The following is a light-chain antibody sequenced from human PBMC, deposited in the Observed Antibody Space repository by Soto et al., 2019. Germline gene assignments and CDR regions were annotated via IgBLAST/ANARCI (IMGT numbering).Light chain of an antibody. CDR3: QQRSNWPKT. V-gene: IGKV3-11*01. CDR1: QSVSVY. J-gene: IGKJ1*01. Sequence: EIVLTQSPATLSLSPLERATVSCMAGQSVSVYLAWYQQKPGQAPRLLIYDASNRATGIPARFSGSGSGTDFTLTISSLEPEDFAVYYCQQRSNWPKTFGQGTKV. CDR2: DAS.